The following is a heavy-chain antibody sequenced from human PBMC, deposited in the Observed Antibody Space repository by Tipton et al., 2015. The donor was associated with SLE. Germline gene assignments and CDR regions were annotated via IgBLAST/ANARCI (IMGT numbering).Heavy chain of an antibody. CDR2: VSGSGSTT. CDR1: GFTFSNYA. J-gene: IGHJ4*02. V-gene: IGHV3-23*01. D-gene: IGHD1-1*01. CDR3: ARDLPKEVERRYFDY. Sequence: SLRLSCAASGFTFSNYAMSWVRQAPGKGLEWVSSVSGSGSTTHYADFVKGRFTISRDNAKNSLYLQMNSLRAEDTAVYYCARDLPKEVERRYFDYWGQGTLVTVSS.